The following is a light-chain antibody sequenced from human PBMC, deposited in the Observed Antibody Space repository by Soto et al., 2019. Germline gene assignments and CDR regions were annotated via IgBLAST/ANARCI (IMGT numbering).Light chain of an antibody. Sequence: EIVLTQSPGTLSLSPGERATLSCRASQSVTSSYLAWYQQKPGQAPRLLISGASSRATGIPDRFSGSGSGADFTLTISSLATEEFEVYDCQQYSHSRLTFGGGTKVEIK. CDR3: QQYSHSRLT. CDR1: QSVTSSY. J-gene: IGKJ4*01. CDR2: GAS. V-gene: IGKV3-20*01.